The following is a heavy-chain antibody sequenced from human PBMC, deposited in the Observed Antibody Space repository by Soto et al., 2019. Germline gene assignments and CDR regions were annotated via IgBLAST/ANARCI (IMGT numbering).Heavy chain of an antibody. Sequence: QVQLVESGGGLVQPGGSLRLTCVASGFTFGSHGMHWVRQAPGKGLEWVAVISYAETNEYYVDSVKGRFTISRDNSKSTLYLQMNRLRPEDTAVYKCAKNLRTTISDYGMDVWGQGTKVTVSS. D-gene: IGHD2-21*01. CDR3: AKNLRTTISDYGMDV. CDR2: ISYAETNE. CDR1: GFTFGSHG. J-gene: IGHJ6*02. V-gene: IGHV3-30*18.